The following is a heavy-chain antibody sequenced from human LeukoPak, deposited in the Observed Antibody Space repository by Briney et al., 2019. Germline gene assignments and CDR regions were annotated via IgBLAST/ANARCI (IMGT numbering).Heavy chain of an antibody. Sequence: SETLSLTCTVSGGSISSYYWSWVRQPPGKGLEWVGYIYYSGSTNYNPSPKSRVTISVDTNNNQFSLELSAVTAADTAVYYCARGERSTAWRGVYHGMDVWGQGTTVTVSS. CDR2: IYYSGST. J-gene: IGHJ6*02. V-gene: IGHV4-59*01. CDR3: ARGERSTAWRGVYHGMDV. CDR1: GGSISSYY. D-gene: IGHD3-10*01.